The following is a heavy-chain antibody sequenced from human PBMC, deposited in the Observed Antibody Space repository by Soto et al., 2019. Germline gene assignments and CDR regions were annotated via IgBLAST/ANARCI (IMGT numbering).Heavy chain of an antibody. CDR2: ISGSGGST. J-gene: IGHJ2*01. D-gene: IGHD3-10*01. Sequence: EVQLLESGGGLVQPGGSLRLSCAASGFTFSSYAMSWVRQAPGKGLEWVSAISGSGGSTYYADSVKGRFTISRDNSKNALYLQMNSLRAEDTAVYYCARGRFGEPYWYFDLWGRGTLVTVSS. CDR1: GFTFSSYA. V-gene: IGHV3-23*01. CDR3: ARGRFGEPYWYFDL.